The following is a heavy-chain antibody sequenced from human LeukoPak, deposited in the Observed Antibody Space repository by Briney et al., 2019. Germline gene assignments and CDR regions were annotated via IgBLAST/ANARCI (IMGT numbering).Heavy chain of an antibody. Sequence: SETLSLTCTVSGGSINNYYWSWIRQPPGKGLEWIGYIYYSGSTNYNPSLKSRVTISVDTSKNQFSLKLSSVTAADTAVYYCARGGYGSGNWFDPWGQGTLVTVSS. V-gene: IGHV4-59*12. CDR3: ARGGYGSGNWFDP. J-gene: IGHJ5*02. CDR1: GGSINNYY. CDR2: IYYSGST. D-gene: IGHD3-10*01.